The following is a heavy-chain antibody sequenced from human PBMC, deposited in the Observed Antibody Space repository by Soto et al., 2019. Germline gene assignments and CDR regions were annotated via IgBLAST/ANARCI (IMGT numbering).Heavy chain of an antibody. Sequence: QVQLVESGGGVVQPGRSLRLSCAASGFTFSSYAMHWVRQAPGKGLEWVAVISYDGSNKYYADSLKGRFTISRDNSKNTLYLQMNSLRAEDTAVYNCAKGASSSWSAWFDPWGQGTLVTVSS. CDR1: GFTFSSYA. J-gene: IGHJ5*02. V-gene: IGHV3-30*18. D-gene: IGHD6-13*01. CDR3: AKGASSSWSAWFDP. CDR2: ISYDGSNK.